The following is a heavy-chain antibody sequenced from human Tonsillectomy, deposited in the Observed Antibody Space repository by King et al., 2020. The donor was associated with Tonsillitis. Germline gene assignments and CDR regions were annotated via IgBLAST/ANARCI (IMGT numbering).Heavy chain of an antibody. CDR3: ARDYVWGSYSVAFDI. Sequence: VQLVESGGGLVQPGGSLRLSCAASGFTFSSYSMNWVRQDPGKGLEWVSYISTRSSTIYYADSVKGRFTLSRDNAKNSLYLQMNSLRAEDTAVYFCARDYVWGSYSVAFDIWGQGTMVTVSS. CDR1: GFTFSSYS. J-gene: IGHJ3*02. D-gene: IGHD3-16*01. V-gene: IGHV3-48*01. CDR2: ISTRSSTI.